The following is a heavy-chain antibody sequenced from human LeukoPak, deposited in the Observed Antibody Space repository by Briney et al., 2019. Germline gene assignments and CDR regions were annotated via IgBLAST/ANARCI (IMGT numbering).Heavy chain of an antibody. CDR3: ARVERTWIQLWSLDY. V-gene: IGHV4-4*07. CDR2: IYTSGST. CDR1: GGSISSYY. Sequence: SETLSLTCTVSGGSISSYYWSWIRQPAGKGLEWIGRIYTSGSTNYNPSLKSRVTISVDTSKNQFSLKLSSVTAADTAVYYCARVERTWIQLWSLDYWGQGTLVTVSS. J-gene: IGHJ4*02. D-gene: IGHD5-18*01.